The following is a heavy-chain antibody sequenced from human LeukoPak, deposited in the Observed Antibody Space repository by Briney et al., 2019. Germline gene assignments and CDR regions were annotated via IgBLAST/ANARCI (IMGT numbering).Heavy chain of an antibody. D-gene: IGHD6-6*01. CDR2: ISSRTSLM. J-gene: IGHJ4*02. CDR1: GFNFSIYN. V-gene: IGHV3-21*06. Sequence: GVSLTLSCAASGFNFSIYNMNWLRQAPGKGLEGLSPISSRTSLMSTADSVQGRSTLSIENAKNSRYLQMNSLRAEDTAVYYCAKKRDSSSSHFDCWGQGTLVTVSS. CDR3: AKKRDSSSSHFDC.